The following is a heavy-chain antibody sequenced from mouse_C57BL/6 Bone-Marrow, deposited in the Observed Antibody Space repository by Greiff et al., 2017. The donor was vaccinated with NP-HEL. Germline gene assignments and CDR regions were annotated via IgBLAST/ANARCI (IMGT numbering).Heavy chain of an antibody. V-gene: IGHV2-2*01. CDR1: GFSLTRYG. Sequence: VQLQESGPGLVQPSQSLSITCTVSGFSLTRYGVHWVRQSPGKGLEWLGVIWSGGSTDYNAAFISRLSISKDNSKSQVFFKMNSLQADDTAIYYCARNFPITTGGFAYWGQGTLVTVSA. D-gene: IGHD1-1*01. CDR2: IWSGGST. CDR3: ARNFPITTGGFAY. J-gene: IGHJ3*01.